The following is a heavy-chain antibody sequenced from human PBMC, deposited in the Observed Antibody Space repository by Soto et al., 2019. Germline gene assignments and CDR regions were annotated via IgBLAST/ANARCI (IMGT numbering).Heavy chain of an antibody. Sequence: GRSLRLYCAASGFTFSRYRMNWVRQAPGKGLEWVSCISSSSSYIYYADSVKGRFTISRDNAKNSLYLQMNSRRAEDRAVYYCAREESIVVVPAAVDYWGQGTLVTGSS. CDR3: AREESIVVVPAAVDY. D-gene: IGHD2-2*01. J-gene: IGHJ4*02. CDR1: GFTFSRYR. CDR2: ISSSSSYI. V-gene: IGHV3-21*01.